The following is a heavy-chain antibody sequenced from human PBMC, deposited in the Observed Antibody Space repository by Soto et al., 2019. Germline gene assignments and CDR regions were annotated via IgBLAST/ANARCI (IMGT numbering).Heavy chain of an antibody. CDR1: GFTFSSYG. CDR2: IWYDGSNK. D-gene: IGHD6-19*01. J-gene: IGHJ6*02. Sequence: QVQLVESGGGVVQPGRSLRLSCAASGFTFSSYGMHWVRQAPGKGLEWVAVIWYDGSNKYYADSVKGRFTISRDNSKNTLYLQMNSLRAEDTAVYYCARDSTPYSSGMGALDVWGQGTTVTVSS. CDR3: ARDSTPYSSGMGALDV. V-gene: IGHV3-33*01.